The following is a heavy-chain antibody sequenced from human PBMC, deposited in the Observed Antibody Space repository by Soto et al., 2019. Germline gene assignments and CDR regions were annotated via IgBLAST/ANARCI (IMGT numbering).Heavy chain of an antibody. D-gene: IGHD6-19*01. V-gene: IGHV5-51*01. CDR2: IYPGDSET. CDR1: GYTFTSNW. J-gene: IGHJ4*02. Sequence: PGESLKISCKGSGYTFTSNWIGWVRQMPGKGLEWMGIIYPGDSETRYSPSFQGQVTISADKSINTAYLQWSSLKASDTAVYYCASRSSGWYFDYWGQGTLVTVSS. CDR3: ASRSSGWYFDY.